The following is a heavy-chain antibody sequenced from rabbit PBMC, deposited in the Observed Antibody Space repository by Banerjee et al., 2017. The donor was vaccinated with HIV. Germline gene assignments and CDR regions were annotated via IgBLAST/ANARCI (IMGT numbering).Heavy chain of an antibody. D-gene: IGHD2-1*01. CDR1: GFSFSGSYY. CDR2: IYGGSSGST. Sequence: QEQLVESGGGLVQPEGSLTLTCTASGFSFSGSYYMCWVRQAPGKGLEWIACIYGGSSGSTYYASWAKGRFTISKTSSTTVTLQMTSLTAADTATYFCARGDYGDYGHFNLWGPGTLVTV. CDR3: ARGDYGDYGHFNL. J-gene: IGHJ4*01. V-gene: IGHV1S45*01.